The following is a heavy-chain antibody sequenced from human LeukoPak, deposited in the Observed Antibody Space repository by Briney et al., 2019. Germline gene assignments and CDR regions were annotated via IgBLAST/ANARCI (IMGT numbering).Heavy chain of an antibody. V-gene: IGHV3-74*03. CDR2: IKSDASTI. CDR1: GFTFSSYW. CDR3: AKARITIFGVAPFDI. J-gene: IGHJ3*02. D-gene: IGHD3-3*01. Sequence: GGSLRLSCAASGFTFSSYWMHWVRRAPGKGLVWVSHIKSDASTITYADSVKGRFTISRDNAKNTLYLQMNSLRAEDTAVYYCAKARITIFGVAPFDIWGQGTMVTVSS.